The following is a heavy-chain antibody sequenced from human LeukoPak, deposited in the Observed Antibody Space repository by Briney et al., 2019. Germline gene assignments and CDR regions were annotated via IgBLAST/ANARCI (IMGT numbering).Heavy chain of an antibody. CDR3: ASLPRNY. J-gene: IGHJ4*02. V-gene: IGHV3-53*01. D-gene: IGHD1-14*01. CDR2: IHNDGST. CDR1: GFIVSNTY. Sequence: PGGSLRLSCAASGFIVSNTYMTWVRQAPGKGLEWVSVIHNDGSTYYADSVKGRFTISRDNSKNMLFLRMNSLRVEENAVYFCASLPRNYWGQEPLVSVSS.